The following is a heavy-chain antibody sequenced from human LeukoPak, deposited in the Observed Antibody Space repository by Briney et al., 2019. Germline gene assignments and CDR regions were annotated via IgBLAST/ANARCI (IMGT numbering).Heavy chain of an antibody. J-gene: IGHJ4*02. CDR3: AKNPRYYYDSSGYYGGDYFDY. CDR1: GFTFSSYA. CDR2: ISGSGGST. Sequence: GGSLRLSCAASGFTFSSYAMSWVRQAPGKGLEWVSAISGSGGSTYYADSVKGRFTISRDNSKNTLYLQMNSLRAEDTAVYYCAKNPRYYYDSSGYYGGDYFDYWGQGTLVTVSS. D-gene: IGHD3-22*01. V-gene: IGHV3-23*01.